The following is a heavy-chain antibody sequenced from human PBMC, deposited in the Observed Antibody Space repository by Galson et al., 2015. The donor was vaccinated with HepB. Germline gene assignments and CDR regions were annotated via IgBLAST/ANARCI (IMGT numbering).Heavy chain of an antibody. CDR1: GFTFSSYS. D-gene: IGHD1-26*01. CDR2: ISSSSSTK. CDR3: ARVEWEEGDENYMDV. V-gene: IGHV3-48*04. J-gene: IGHJ6*03. Sequence: SLRLSCAASGFTFSSYSMNWVRQAPGKGLEWVSYISSSSSTKYFADSVKGRFSISRDNAKNSLYLQVSSLRAEDTAVYYCARVEWEEGDENYMDVWGKGTTVT.